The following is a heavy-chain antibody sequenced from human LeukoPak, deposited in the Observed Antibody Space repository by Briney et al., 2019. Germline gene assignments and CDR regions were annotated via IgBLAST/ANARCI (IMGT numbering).Heavy chain of an antibody. V-gene: IGHV3-48*01. J-gene: IGHJ3*02. Sequence: GGSLRLSCAASGFTFSSYAMNWVRQAPGKGLEWVSYISSSSNIIYYADSVKGRFTISRDNAKNSLYLRMNSLRAEDSAVYYCARDGTYCSGSNCYTTAFDIWGQGTMVTVSS. CDR3: ARDGTYCSGSNCYTTAFDI. CDR2: ISSSSNII. D-gene: IGHD2-15*01. CDR1: GFTFSSYA.